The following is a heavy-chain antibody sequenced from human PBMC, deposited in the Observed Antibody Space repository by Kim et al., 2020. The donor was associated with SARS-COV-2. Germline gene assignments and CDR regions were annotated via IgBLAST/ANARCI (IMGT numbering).Heavy chain of an antibody. Sequence: GGSLRLSCAASGFTFSSYSMNWVRQAPGKGLEWVSYISSSSSTIYYADSVKGRFTISRDNAKNSLYLQMNSLRAEDTAVYYCARVHIVGATRVSYYYGMDVWGQGTTVTVSS. D-gene: IGHD1-26*01. J-gene: IGHJ6*02. CDR3: ARVHIVGATRVSYYYGMDV. CDR1: GFTFSSYS. CDR2: ISSSSSTI. V-gene: IGHV3-48*04.